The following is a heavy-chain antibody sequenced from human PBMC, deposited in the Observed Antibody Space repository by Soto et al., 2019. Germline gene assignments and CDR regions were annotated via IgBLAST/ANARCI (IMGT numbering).Heavy chain of an antibody. CDR1: GGSSSSIDYC. D-gene: IGHD6-19*01. CDR3: ASVMAEIKTGSAL. CDR2: IYHTGTT. V-gene: IGHV4-30-4*01. Sequence: SETLSVTCSVPGGSSSSIDYCWSWIRQPPGKGLEWIGFIYHTGTTYYNPSLMSRVTISINTSKSQFSMKWNSVTAADTAVYYCASVMAEIKTGSALWGQRTSVPVSS. J-gene: IGHJ5*02.